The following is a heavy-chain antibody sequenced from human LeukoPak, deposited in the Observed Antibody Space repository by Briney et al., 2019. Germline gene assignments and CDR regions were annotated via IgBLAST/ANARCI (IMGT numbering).Heavy chain of an antibody. CDR2: INHSGST. CDR1: GGSFSGYY. Sequence: SETLSLTCAVYGGSFSGYYWSWIRQPPGKGLEWIGEINHSGSTNYNPSLKSRVTISVDTSKNQFSLKLSFVTAADTAVYYCARIQVRGVNLDPWGQGTLVTVSS. V-gene: IGHV4-34*01. J-gene: IGHJ5*02. CDR3: ARIQVRGVNLDP. D-gene: IGHD3-10*01.